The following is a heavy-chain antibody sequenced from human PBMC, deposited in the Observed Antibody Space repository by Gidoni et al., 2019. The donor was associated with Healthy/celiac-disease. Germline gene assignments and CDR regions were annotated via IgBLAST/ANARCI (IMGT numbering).Heavy chain of an antibody. CDR3: TTANDVVVVAATLGAFDI. Sequence: EVQMVEAGGGLVKPGGSLRLSGAASGFTFSNAWMSWVRQAPGKGLEWVGRIKSKTDGGTTDYAAPVKGRFTISRDDSNNTLYLQMNSLKTEDTAVYYCTTANDVVVVAATLGAFDIWGQGTMVTVSS. V-gene: IGHV3-15*01. CDR2: IKSKTDGGTT. J-gene: IGHJ3*02. D-gene: IGHD2-15*01. CDR1: GFTFSNAW.